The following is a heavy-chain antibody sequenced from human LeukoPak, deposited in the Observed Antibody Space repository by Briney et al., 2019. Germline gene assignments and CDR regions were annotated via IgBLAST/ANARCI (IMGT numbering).Heavy chain of an antibody. Sequence: PSETLSLTCTVSGGSISSSIYYWAWIRQPPGKGLEWIGSISYSGSTYYNPSLKSRVIISVDTSKNHFSLKLSSVTAADTAVYFCATLLSSSYYFDYWGQGTLVTVSS. CDR1: GGSISSSIYY. J-gene: IGHJ4*02. V-gene: IGHV4-39*02. D-gene: IGHD3-10*02. CDR2: ISYSGST. CDR3: ATLLSSSYYFDY.